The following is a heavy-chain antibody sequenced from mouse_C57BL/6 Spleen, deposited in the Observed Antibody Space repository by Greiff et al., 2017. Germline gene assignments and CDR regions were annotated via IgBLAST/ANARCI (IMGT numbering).Heavy chain of an antibody. CDR3: AIYYGYDGGFDY. J-gene: IGHJ2*01. CDR1: GYTFTSYW. D-gene: IGHD2-2*01. V-gene: IGHV1-55*01. Sequence: QVQLQQPGAELVKPGASVTMSCKASGYTFTSYWTTWVKQRPGQGLEWIGDIYPGSGSTNYNEKFKSKATLTVDTSSSTAYMQLSSLTSEDSAVYYCAIYYGYDGGFDYWGQGTTLTVSS. CDR2: IYPGSGST.